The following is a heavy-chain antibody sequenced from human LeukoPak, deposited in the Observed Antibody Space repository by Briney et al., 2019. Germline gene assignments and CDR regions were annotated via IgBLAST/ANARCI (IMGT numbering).Heavy chain of an antibody. CDR1: GYTFTSYD. CDR2: MNPNSGNT. CDR3: ARVPPSYSSSWYSYYYYYYGMDV. D-gene: IGHD6-13*01. Sequence: ASVKVSCKASGYTFTSYDINWVRQATGQGLEWMGWMNPNSGNTGYAQKFQGRVTMTRNTSISTAYMELSSLRSEDTAVYYCARVPPSYSSSWYSYYYYYYGMDVWGQGTTVTVSS. V-gene: IGHV1-8*01. J-gene: IGHJ6*02.